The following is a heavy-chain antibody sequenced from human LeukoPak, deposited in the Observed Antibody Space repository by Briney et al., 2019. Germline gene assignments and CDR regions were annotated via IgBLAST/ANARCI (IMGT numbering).Heavy chain of an antibody. Sequence: GGSLRLSCAASGFIFDTYGMLWVRQAPGRGLGWVAVIAYDGSNKVYADSGKGRFTISRDNSKNTLYLQMNSLRGEDTAVYYCAKEKAIATINYGLDVWGQGTTVTVSS. J-gene: IGHJ6*02. CDR2: IAYDGSNK. CDR1: GFIFDTYG. CDR3: AKEKAIATINYGLDV. V-gene: IGHV3-30*18. D-gene: IGHD1-1*01.